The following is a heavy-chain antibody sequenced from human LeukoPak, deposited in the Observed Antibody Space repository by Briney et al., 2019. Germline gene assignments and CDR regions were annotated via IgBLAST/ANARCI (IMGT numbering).Heavy chain of an antibody. CDR3: ARDVVGATYFD. CDR1: EFTFSSYS. Sequence: GGSLRLSCAASEFTFSSYSMNWVRQAPGKGLEWVSYITNSGNSKSYADSVKGRFTISRDNTKNSLYLQMNGLRAEDTAVYYCARDVVGATYFDWGQGTLVTVSS. D-gene: IGHD1-26*01. V-gene: IGHV3-48*01. J-gene: IGHJ4*02. CDR2: ITNSGNSK.